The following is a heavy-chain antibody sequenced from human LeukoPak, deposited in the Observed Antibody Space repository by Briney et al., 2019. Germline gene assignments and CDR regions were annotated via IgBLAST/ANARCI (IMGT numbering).Heavy chain of an antibody. CDR2: ISSSSSYI. J-gene: IGHJ4*02. Sequence: MTGGSLRLSCAASGFTFSSYSMNWVRQAPGKGLEWVSSISSSSSYIYYADSVKGRFTISRDNAKNSQYLQMNSLRAEDTAVYYCAREEGWYYYDSSGYRYFDYWGQGTLVTVSS. V-gene: IGHV3-21*01. CDR1: GFTFSSYS. D-gene: IGHD3-22*01. CDR3: AREEGWYYYDSSGYRYFDY.